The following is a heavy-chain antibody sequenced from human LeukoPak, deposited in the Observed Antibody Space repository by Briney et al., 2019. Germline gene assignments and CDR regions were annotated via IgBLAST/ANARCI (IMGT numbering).Heavy chain of an antibody. CDR2: IYYSGST. V-gene: IGHV4-39*01. Sequence: SETLSLTCTVSGGSISSSSYYWGWIRQPPGEGLEWIGSIYYSGSTYYNPALKSRVTISVDTSKNQFSLKVNSVTAADTAVYYCARLQLGSGWLDWGQGTLVTVSS. CDR3: ARLQLGSGWLD. D-gene: IGHD6-19*01. CDR1: GGSISSSSYY. J-gene: IGHJ4*02.